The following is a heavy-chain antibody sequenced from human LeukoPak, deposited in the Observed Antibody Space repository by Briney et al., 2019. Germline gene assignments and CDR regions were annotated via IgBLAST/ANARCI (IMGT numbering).Heavy chain of an antibody. CDR1: GGSISSSSYY. CDR3: ASVSGYSYGPQGYFDY. CDR2: IYYSGST. V-gene: IGHV4-39*01. J-gene: IGHJ4*02. Sequence: SETLSLTCTVSGGSISSSSYYWGWIRQPPGKGLEWIGSIYYSGSTYYNPSLKSRVTISVDTSKNQFSLKLSSVTAADTAVYYCASVSGYSYGPQGYFDYWGQGTLVTVSS. D-gene: IGHD5-18*01.